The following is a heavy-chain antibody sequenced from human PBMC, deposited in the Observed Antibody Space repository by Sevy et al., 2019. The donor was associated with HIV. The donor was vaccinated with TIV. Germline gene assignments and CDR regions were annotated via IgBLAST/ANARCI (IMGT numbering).Heavy chain of an antibody. CDR3: TVRWVLDY. D-gene: IGHD2-8*02. Sequence: GGSLRLSCAASGFTFSNAWMSWVRQAPGKGLEWVGRIKSKTDGGTTAYAAPVKSRFTNSRDDSKNTLYLQMNSLKAEDTAVYYCTVRWVLDYWGQGTLVTVSS. J-gene: IGHJ4*02. V-gene: IGHV3-15*01. CDR2: IKSKTDGGTT. CDR1: GFTFSNAW.